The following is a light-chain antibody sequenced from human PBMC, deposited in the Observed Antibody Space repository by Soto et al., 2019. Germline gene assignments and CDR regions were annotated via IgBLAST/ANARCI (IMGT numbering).Light chain of an antibody. CDR3: QQYSSLPHT. CDR2: GIS. J-gene: IGKJ2*01. CDR1: QSVSNSY. V-gene: IGKV3-20*01. Sequence: ESVLTQSPGTLSLSPGERATLSCRASQSVSNSYLAWYRQKPGQAPRLLIYGISSRATGIPDRFSGSGSGTDFTLTISRLEPEDFVVYYCQQYSSLPHTFGQGTKLEVK.